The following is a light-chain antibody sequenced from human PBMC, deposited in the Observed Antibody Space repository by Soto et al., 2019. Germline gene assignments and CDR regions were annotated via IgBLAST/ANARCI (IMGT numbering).Light chain of an antibody. J-gene: IGLJ1*01. Sequence: QSVLTQPASLSGSPGQSITISCTGTSSDVSVYKYVSWYQQHPGKAPKLMIYEVTNRPSGVSNRFSGSKSGNTASLTISGLQAEDEADYYCSSYTDSYTFVFGTGTKVTV. CDR1: SSDVSVYKY. CDR2: EVT. V-gene: IGLV2-14*01. CDR3: SSYTDSYTFV.